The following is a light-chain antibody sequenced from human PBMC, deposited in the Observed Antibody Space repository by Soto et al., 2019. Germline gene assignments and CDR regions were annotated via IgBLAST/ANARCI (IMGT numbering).Light chain of an antibody. CDR3: QSYDSRLSGYV. CDR1: SSNIGACYD. V-gene: IGLV1-40*01. Sequence: QSVLTQPPSVSVAPGQRVTISCTGSSSNIGACYDVHWYQQLPGTAPKLLIYGHSNRPSGVPDRFSGSKSGTSASLAITGLQAEDEADYYRQSYDSRLSGYVFGTGTTLTVL. CDR2: GHS. J-gene: IGLJ1*01.